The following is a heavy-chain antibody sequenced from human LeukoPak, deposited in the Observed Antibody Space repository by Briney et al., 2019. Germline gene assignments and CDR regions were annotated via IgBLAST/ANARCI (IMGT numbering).Heavy chain of an antibody. Sequence: GGSLRLSCAASGFTFSDYSMSWVRQAPGKGLEWVSIISGSGGITYYADSVKGRFTISRDNSKNTLYMQMNSLRAEDTAVYYCAKESAHCGDGCYSLSDYWDQGTLVIVSS. CDR3: AKESAHCGDGCYSLSDY. V-gene: IGHV3-23*01. J-gene: IGHJ4*02. CDR1: GFTFSDYS. D-gene: IGHD2-21*02. CDR2: ISGSGGIT.